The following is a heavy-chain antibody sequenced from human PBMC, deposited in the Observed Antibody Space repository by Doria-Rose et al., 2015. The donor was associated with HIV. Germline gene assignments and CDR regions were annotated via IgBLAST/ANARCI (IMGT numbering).Heavy chain of an antibody. CDR3: ARIKSSRWYHKYYFDF. Sequence: SGPVLVKPIETLTLTCTVSGVSLSSPGMGVSWIRQPPGKALEWLAYIFSDDERSYKTSLKSRLTISRATSKGQVVLTMTAMDPVGTATYYCARIKSSRWYHKYYFDFWGQGTLVIVSA. CDR1: GVSLSSPGMG. J-gene: IGHJ4*02. V-gene: IGHV2-26*01. CDR2: IFSDDER. D-gene: IGHD6-13*01.